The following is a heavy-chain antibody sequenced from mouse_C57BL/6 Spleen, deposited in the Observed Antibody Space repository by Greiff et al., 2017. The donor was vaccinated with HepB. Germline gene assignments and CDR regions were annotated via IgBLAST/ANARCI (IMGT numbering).Heavy chain of an antibody. D-gene: IGHD1-1*01. Sequence: VQLQQPGAELVKPGASVKLSCKASGYTFTSYWMHWVKQRPGQGLEWIGMIHPNSGSTNYNEKFKSKATLTVDKSSSTAYMQLSSLTSEDSAVYYCARSAVYYGSRFDYWGQGTTLTVSS. V-gene: IGHV1-64*01. CDR3: ARSAVYYGSRFDY. CDR1: GYTFTSYW. J-gene: IGHJ2*01. CDR2: IHPNSGST.